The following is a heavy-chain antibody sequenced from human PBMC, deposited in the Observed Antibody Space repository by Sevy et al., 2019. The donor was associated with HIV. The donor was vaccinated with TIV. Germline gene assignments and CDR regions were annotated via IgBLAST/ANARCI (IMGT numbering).Heavy chain of an antibody. D-gene: IGHD1-26*01. CDR3: XXXXXSGYFDY. Sequence: ASVKVSCKASGYTFTSYGISWVRQAPGQGLEWMGWISAYNGNTNYAQKLQGRVTMTTDTSTSTAYMELRSLRSDDTXXXXXXXXXXSGYFDYWGQGTLVTVSS. CDR2: ISAYNGNT. V-gene: IGHV1-18*01. J-gene: IGHJ4*02. CDR1: GYTFTSYG.